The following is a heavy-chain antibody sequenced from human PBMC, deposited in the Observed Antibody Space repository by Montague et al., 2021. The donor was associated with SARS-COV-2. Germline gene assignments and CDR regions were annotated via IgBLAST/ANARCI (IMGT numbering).Heavy chain of an antibody. V-gene: IGHV3-66*01. J-gene: IGHJ4*02. Sequence: SLRLSCAASGFTVSSTYMNWVRQVPGKGLEWVSSISSSSVTYSADSLKGRFTISRDNSKNTVYLQMNSLGAEDTAVYFCARESSQFFGSGPLDYWSQGSLVTVSS. D-gene: IGHD3-10*01. CDR3: ARESSQFFGSGPLDY. CDR1: GFTVSSTY. CDR2: ISSSSVT.